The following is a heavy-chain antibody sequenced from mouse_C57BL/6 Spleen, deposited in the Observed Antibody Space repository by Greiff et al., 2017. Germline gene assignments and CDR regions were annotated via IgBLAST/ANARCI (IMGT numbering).Heavy chain of an antibody. J-gene: IGHJ2*01. CDR3: APYYYGSSYDYFDY. D-gene: IGHD1-1*01. V-gene: IGHV14-2*01. Sequence: WVKQRTEQGLEWIGRIDPEDGETKYAPKFQGKATITADTSSNTAYLQLSSLTSEDTAVYYCAPYYYGSSYDYFDYWGQGTTLTVSS. CDR2: IDPEDGET.